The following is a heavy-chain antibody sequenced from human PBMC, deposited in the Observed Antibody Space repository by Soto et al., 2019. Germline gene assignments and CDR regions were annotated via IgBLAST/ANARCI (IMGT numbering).Heavy chain of an antibody. CDR2: IIPIFGTA. CDR3: ARGDIVVVPAAIYGRWYYYGMDV. Sequence: SVKVSCKASGGTFSRYAISWVRQAPGQGLEWMGGIIPIFGTANYAQKFQGRVTITADQSTSTAYMELSSLRSEDTAVYYCARGDIVVVPAAIYGRWYYYGMDVWGQGTTVTVSS. D-gene: IGHD2-2*02. V-gene: IGHV1-69*13. J-gene: IGHJ6*02. CDR1: GGTFSRYA.